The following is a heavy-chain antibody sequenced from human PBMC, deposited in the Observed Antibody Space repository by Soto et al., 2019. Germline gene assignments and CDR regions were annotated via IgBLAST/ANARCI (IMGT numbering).Heavy chain of an antibody. Sequence: EVQVLESGGGLVQPGGSLRLSCAASGFTSSNYAMNWVRQAPGKGLEWVSGISDSGDSTYYADSVQGRFTISRDISKNTLYLQMNSLRAEDTAVYYCAKGTTVAMGYWYFDLWGRGTLVSVSS. CDR3: AKGTTVAMGYWYFDL. J-gene: IGHJ2*01. D-gene: IGHD4-17*01. CDR1: GFTSSNYA. V-gene: IGHV3-23*01. CDR2: ISDSGDST.